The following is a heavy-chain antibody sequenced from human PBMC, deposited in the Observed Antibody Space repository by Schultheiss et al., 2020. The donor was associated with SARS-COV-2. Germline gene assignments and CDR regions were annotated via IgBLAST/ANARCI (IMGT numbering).Heavy chain of an antibody. CDR1: GFTFSSYS. Sequence: GGSLRLSCAASGFTFSSYSMNWVRQAPGKGLEWVSSISSSSSYIYYADSVKGRFTISRDNAKNSLYLQMNSLRAEDTAVYYCAQRGTVLNWFDPWGQGTLVTVSS. V-gene: IGHV3-21*01. CDR2: ISSSSSYI. J-gene: IGHJ5*02. CDR3: AQRGTVLNWFDP. D-gene: IGHD2-2*01.